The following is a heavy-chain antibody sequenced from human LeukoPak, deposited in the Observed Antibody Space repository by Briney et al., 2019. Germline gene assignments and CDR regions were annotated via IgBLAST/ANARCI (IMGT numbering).Heavy chain of an antibody. D-gene: IGHD6-13*01. J-gene: IGHJ6*02. Sequence: ASVKVSCKASGYTFTSHAMNWVRQAPGQGLEWMGWINTNTGNPTYAQGFTGRFVFSLDTSVSTAYLQISSLKAEDTAVYYCARGGGAAAGYYYGMDVWGQGTTVTVSS. CDR1: GYTFTSHA. CDR2: INTNTGNP. V-gene: IGHV7-4-1*02. CDR3: ARGGGAAAGYYYGMDV.